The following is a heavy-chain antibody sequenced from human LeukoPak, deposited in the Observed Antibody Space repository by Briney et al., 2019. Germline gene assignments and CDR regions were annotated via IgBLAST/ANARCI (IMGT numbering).Heavy chain of an antibody. V-gene: IGHV4-61*02. CDR1: GGSISSGSYY. J-gene: IGHJ4*02. Sequence: PSETLSLTCTVSGGSISSGSYYWSWIRQPAGKGLGWIGRINISGSTNYNPSLKSRVTISVDTSKNQFSLKLSSVTAADTAVYYCARDSSDILTGYLFDYWGQGTLVTVSS. CDR3: ARDSSDILTGYLFDY. D-gene: IGHD3-9*01. CDR2: INISGST.